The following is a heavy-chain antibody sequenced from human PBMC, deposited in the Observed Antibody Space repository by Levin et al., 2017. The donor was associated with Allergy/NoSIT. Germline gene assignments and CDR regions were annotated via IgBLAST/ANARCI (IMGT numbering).Heavy chain of an antibody. J-gene: IGHJ4*02. CDR2: VKEDGGEK. CDR3: ASLSYLSFES. CDR1: GFTFRNYW. Sequence: GGSLRLSCAASGFTFRNYWMSWVRQAPGKGLEWVANVKEDGGEKYYVDSVKGRFTISRDNAKNSVYLQMNSLRAEDTALYYFASLSYLSFESWGQGTLVSVSS. V-gene: IGHV3-7*01. D-gene: IGHD2-8*01.